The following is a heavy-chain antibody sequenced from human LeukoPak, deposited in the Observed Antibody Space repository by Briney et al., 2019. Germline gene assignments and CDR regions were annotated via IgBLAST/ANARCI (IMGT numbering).Heavy chain of an antibody. V-gene: IGHV4-4*07. Sequence: SETLSLTCTVSGGSISSYYWSWIRQPAGKGLEWIGRIYTSGSTNYNPSLKSRVTMSVDTSKNQFSLKLSSVTAADTAVYYCARGPQQPGYCSNGICYHAEYFQHWGQGTLVTASS. CDR1: GGSISSYY. CDR3: ARGPQQPGYCSNGICYHAEYFQH. J-gene: IGHJ1*01. D-gene: IGHD2-8*01. CDR2: IYTSGST.